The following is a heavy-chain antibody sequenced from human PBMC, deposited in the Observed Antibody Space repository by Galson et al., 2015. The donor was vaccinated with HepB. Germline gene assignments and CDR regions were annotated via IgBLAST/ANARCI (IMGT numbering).Heavy chain of an antibody. Sequence: SLRLSCAASGFTFSSYSMHWVRQAPGKGLEWVAVIWYDGSNKYYADSVKGRFTISRDNSKNTPYLQMNSLRAEDTAVYYCARGDCSSTSCYAGTIDYWGQGTLVTVSS. V-gene: IGHV3-33*08. D-gene: IGHD2-2*01. J-gene: IGHJ4*02. CDR1: GFTFSSYS. CDR2: IWYDGSNK. CDR3: ARGDCSSTSCYAGTIDY.